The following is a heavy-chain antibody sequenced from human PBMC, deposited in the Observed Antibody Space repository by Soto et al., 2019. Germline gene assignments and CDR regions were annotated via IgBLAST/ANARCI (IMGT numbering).Heavy chain of an antibody. D-gene: IGHD3-3*01. V-gene: IGHV3-30-3*01. J-gene: IGHJ6*02. CDR3: ARDTLRTYYDFWSGPATYYYGMDV. Sequence: PGGSLRLSCAASGFTFSSYAMHWVRQAPGKGLEWVAVISYDGSNKYYADSVKGRFTISRDNSKNTLYLQRNSLRAEDTAVYYCARDTLRTYYDFWSGPATYYYGMDVWGQGTTVTVSS. CDR1: GFTFSSYA. CDR2: ISYDGSNK.